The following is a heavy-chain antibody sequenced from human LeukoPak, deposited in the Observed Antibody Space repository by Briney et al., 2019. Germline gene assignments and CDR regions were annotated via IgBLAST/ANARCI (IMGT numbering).Heavy chain of an antibody. CDR1: GYTFTGYY. J-gene: IGHJ4*02. Sequence: ASVKVSCKASGYTFTGYYMHWVRQAPGQGLEWMGRINPNSGGTNYAQKFQGRVTMTRDTSISTAYMELSRLRSGDTAVYYCARDYSSGWYVGVNWGQGTLVTVSS. D-gene: IGHD6-19*01. V-gene: IGHV1-2*06. CDR2: INPNSGGT. CDR3: ARDYSSGWYVGVN.